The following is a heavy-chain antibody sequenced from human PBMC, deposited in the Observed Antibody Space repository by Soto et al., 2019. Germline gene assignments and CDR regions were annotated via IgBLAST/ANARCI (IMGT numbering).Heavy chain of an antibody. CDR2: INSDGSST. D-gene: IGHD2-21*01. J-gene: IGHJ6*02. CDR1: GFTFSSYW. CDR3: ARDFPLAGPYYYYGMDV. Sequence: EVQLVESGGGLVQPGGSLRLSCAASGFTFSSYWMHWVRQAPGKGLVWVSRINSDGSSTSYADSVKGRFTISRDNAKNTLYLQMNSLRAEDTAVYYCARDFPLAGPYYYYGMDVWGQGTTVTVSS. V-gene: IGHV3-74*01.